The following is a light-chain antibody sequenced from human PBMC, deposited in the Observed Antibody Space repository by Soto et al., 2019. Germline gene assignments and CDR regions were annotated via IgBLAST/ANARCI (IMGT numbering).Light chain of an antibody. CDR1: SSDVGSYNL. CDR2: EAS. V-gene: IGLV2-23*01. Sequence: QSALTQPASVSGSPGQSITISCTGTSSDVGSYNLVSWYQQHPGKVPKIMIYEASKRPSGAPNRFSGPKSGNTASLRISGLQAEDEADYYCCSYAGSSTWVFGTGTKLTVL. CDR3: CSYAGSSTWV. J-gene: IGLJ1*01.